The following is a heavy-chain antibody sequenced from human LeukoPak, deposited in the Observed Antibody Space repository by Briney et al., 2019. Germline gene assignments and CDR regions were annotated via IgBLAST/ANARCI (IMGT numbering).Heavy chain of an antibody. D-gene: IGHD1-26*01. Sequence: ASVKVSCKASGYTFTGYYMHWVRQAPGQGLEWMGWINPNSGGTNYAQKFQGRVTMTRDTSISTAYMELSRLRSDDTAVYYYASLGGGRQWELTADIDYWGQGTLVTVSS. V-gene: IGHV1-2*02. J-gene: IGHJ4*02. CDR3: ASLGGGRQWELTADIDY. CDR1: GYTFTGYY. CDR2: INPNSGGT.